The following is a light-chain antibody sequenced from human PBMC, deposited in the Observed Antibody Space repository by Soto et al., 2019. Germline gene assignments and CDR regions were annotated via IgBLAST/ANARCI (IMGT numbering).Light chain of an antibody. CDR2: EVT. V-gene: IGLV2-14*01. CDR1: SGDIGSYNR. Sequence: QSALTQPASVSGSPGQSITISCTGTSGDIGSYNRVSWYQQHPGKAPKLIIYEVTDRPSGVSNRFSGSKSGNTASLTISGLQADDEAEYFCISYKTDDTFVFGSGTKLTVL. J-gene: IGLJ1*01. CDR3: ISYKTDDTFV.